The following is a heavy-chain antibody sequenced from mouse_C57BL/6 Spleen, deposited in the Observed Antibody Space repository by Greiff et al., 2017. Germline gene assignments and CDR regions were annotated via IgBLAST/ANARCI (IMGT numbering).Heavy chain of an antibody. J-gene: IGHJ4*01. Sequence: VQLQQSGAELVKPGASVKISCKASGYAFSSYWMNWVKQRPGKGLEWIGQIYPGDGDTNYNGKFKGKATLTADKSCSTAYMQLSSLTSEDSSVYFCARHSNYAMDDWGQGTSVPVSS. CDR3: ARHSNYAMDD. CDR1: GYAFSSYW. CDR2: IYPGDGDT. D-gene: IGHD2-5*01. V-gene: IGHV1-80*01.